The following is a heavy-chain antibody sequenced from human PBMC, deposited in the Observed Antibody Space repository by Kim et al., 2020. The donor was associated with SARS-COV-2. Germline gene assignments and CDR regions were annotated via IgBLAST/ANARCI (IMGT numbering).Heavy chain of an antibody. CDR2: IWYDGSNK. V-gene: IGHV3-33*06. J-gene: IGHJ4*02. D-gene: IGHD6-13*01. CDR1: GFTFSSYG. Sequence: GGSLRLSCAASGFTFSSYGMHWVRQAPGKGLEWVAVIWYDGSNKYYADSVKGRFTISRDNSKNTLYLQMNSLRAEDTAVYYCAKDREIAAAGTLFDYWGQGTLVTVSS. CDR3: AKDREIAAAGTLFDY.